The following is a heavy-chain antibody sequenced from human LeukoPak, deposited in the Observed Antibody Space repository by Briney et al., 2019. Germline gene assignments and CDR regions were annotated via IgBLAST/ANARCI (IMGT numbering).Heavy chain of an antibody. J-gene: IGHJ3*02. Sequence: ASVKVSCKASGGTFSSYAISWVRQAPGQGLEWMGGIIPIFGTANYAQKFQGRVTITADESTSTAYMELSSLRSEDTAVYYCARGVPAAMIGAGAFDIWGQGTMVTVSS. V-gene: IGHV1-69*13. CDR1: GGTFSSYA. CDR2: IIPIFGTA. CDR3: ARGVPAAMIGAGAFDI. D-gene: IGHD2-2*01.